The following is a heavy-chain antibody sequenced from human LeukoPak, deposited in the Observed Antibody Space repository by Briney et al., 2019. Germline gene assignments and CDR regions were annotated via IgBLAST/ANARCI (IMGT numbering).Heavy chain of an antibody. J-gene: IGHJ6*03. V-gene: IGHV1-18*01. D-gene: IGHD3-22*01. CDR2: ISAYNGNT. CDR1: GGTFSSYA. CDR3: ARVQYYYDSSGKRNYYYYYMDV. Sequence: ASVKVSCKASGGTFSSYAISWVRQAPGQGLEWMGWISAYNGNTNYAQKLQGRVTMTTDTSTSTAYMELRSLRSDDTAVYYCARVQYYYDSSGKRNYYYYYMDVWGKGTTVTVSS.